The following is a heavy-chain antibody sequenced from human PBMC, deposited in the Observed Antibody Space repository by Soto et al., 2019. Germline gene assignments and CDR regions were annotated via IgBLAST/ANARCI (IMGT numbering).Heavy chain of an antibody. CDR2: IYYSGST. CDR3: ARGDGRNIYY. D-gene: IGHD1-1*01. J-gene: IGHJ4*02. V-gene: IGHV4-39*01. CDR1: GGSISSSSYY. Sequence: PSETLSLTCTVSGGSISSSSYYWGWIRQPPGKGLEWIGSIYYSGSTYYNPSLKSRVTISVDTSKNQFSLKLSSVTAADTAVYFCARGDGRNIYYWGQGTLVTVSS.